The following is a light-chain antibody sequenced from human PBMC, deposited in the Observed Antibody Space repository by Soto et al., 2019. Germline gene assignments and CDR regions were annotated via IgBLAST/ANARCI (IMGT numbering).Light chain of an antibody. CDR3: MQALQTPWT. V-gene: IGKV2-28*01. CDR2: LGS. J-gene: IGKJ1*01. CDR1: QSPLHSNGYNY. Sequence: DIVMTRSPLSLPVTPGEPPPISCRSSQSPLHSNGYNYLDWYLQKPGQSPQLLIYLGSNRASGVPDRFSGSGSGTDFTLKISRVEAEDVGVYHCMQALQTPWTFGQGTKVDI.